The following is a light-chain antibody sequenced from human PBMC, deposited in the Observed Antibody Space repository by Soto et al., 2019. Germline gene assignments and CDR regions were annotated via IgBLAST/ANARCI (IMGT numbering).Light chain of an antibody. V-gene: IGLV2-14*01. CDR1: SSDVGSYNY. CDR2: EVR. Sequence: QSALTQPASVSGSPGQSITISCTGTSSDVGSYNYVSWYQQYPGEAPKLIISEVRNRPSGISYRFTGSKSGNTASLTISGLQAEDEADYYCSSYTTTSTLVFGGGTKLTVL. J-gene: IGLJ3*02. CDR3: SSYTTTSTLV.